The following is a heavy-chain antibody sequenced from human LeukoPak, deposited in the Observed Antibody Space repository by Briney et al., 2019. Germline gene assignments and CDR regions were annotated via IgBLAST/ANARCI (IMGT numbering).Heavy chain of an antibody. D-gene: IGHD1-26*01. CDR3: AKEGSSYSGSYQYFDY. V-gene: IGHV3-23*01. J-gene: IGHJ4*02. CDR1: GFTFSNYA. Sequence: GGSLRLSCAASGFTFSNYAMSWVRQAPGKGLEWVSAISGSGDNTYYADSVKGRFTVSRDNSKNTLYLQMNSLRAEDTAVYYCAKEGSSYSGSYQYFDYWGQGTLVTVSS. CDR2: ISGSGDNT.